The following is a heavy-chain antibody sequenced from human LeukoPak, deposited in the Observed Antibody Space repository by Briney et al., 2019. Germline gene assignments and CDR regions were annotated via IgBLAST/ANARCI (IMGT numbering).Heavy chain of an antibody. D-gene: IGHD3-10*01. CDR1: GFTFSSYS. J-gene: IGHJ3*02. CDR3: ARYYYGSGSLPDAFDI. V-gene: IGHV3-21*01. Sequence: GGPLRLSCAASGFTFSSYSMNWVRQAPGKGLEWVSSISSSSSYIYYADSVKGRFTISRDNAKNSLYLQMNSLRAEDTAVYYCARYYYGSGSLPDAFDIRGQGTMVTVSS. CDR2: ISSSSSYI.